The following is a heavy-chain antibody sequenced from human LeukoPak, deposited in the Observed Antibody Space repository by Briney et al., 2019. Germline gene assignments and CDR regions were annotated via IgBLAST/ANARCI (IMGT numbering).Heavy chain of an antibody. Sequence: ASVKVSCKASGYTFTSYGISWVRQAPGQGLEWMGWISAYNGNTNYAQKLQGRVTMTTDTSTSTAYMELRSLRSDDTAVYYCAREVGATYYYYYYMDVWGKGTTVTISS. J-gene: IGHJ6*03. D-gene: IGHD1-26*01. CDR1: GYTFTSYG. V-gene: IGHV1-18*01. CDR3: AREVGATYYYYYYMDV. CDR2: ISAYNGNT.